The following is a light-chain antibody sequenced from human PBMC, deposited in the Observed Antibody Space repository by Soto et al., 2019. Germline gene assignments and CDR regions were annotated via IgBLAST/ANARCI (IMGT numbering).Light chain of an antibody. J-gene: IGLJ3*02. Sequence: QSVLTQSPSVSGAPGQRVTISCTGNTSNIGAGYDVHWYQQLPGTAPKLLIYRNSNRPSGVPDRFSGSKSGTSGSLAITGLQAEDEADYYCQSYDSSLSGSVFGGGTKLTVL. CDR1: TSNIGAGYD. CDR3: QSYDSSLSGSV. V-gene: IGLV1-40*01. CDR2: RNS.